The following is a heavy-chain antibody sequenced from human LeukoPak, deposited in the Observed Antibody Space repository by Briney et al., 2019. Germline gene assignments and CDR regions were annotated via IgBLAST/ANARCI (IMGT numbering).Heavy chain of an antibody. D-gene: IGHD3-10*01. V-gene: IGHV3-30*03. CDR3: TISGSSYFDY. CDR1: GFTFSSYG. CDR2: ISYDGSNK. Sequence: GGSLRLSCAASGFTFSSYGMHWVRQAPGKGLEWVAVISYDGSNKYYADSVKGRFTISRDNAKNSLYLQMNSLRAEDTAVYYCTISGSSYFDYWGQGTLVTVSS. J-gene: IGHJ4*02.